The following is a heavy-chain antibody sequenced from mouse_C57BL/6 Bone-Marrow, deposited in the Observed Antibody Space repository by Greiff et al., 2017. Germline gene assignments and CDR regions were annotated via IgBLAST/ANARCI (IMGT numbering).Heavy chain of an antibody. CDR1: GYTFTSYW. Sequence: QVQLQQPGAELVRPGSSVKLSCKASGYTFTSYWMDWVKQRPGQGLEWIGNIYPSDSETHYNQKFKDKATLTVDKSSSTAYMQLSSLTSEDSAVXYCARGELGFAYWGQGTLVTVSA. J-gene: IGHJ3*01. CDR2: IYPSDSET. V-gene: IGHV1-61*01. CDR3: ARGELGFAY. D-gene: IGHD4-1*01.